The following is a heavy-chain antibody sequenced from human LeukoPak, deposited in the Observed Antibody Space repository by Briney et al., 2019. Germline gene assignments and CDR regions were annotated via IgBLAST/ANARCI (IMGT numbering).Heavy chain of an antibody. CDR2: IIPIFGTA. J-gene: IGHJ3*02. V-gene: IGHV1-69*13. CDR3: ARDTIAGADAFDI. D-gene: IGHD2-21*01. Sequence: GASVKVSCKASGGTFSSYAISWVRQAPGQGLEWMGGIIPIFGTANYAQKFQGRVTITADESTSTAYMELSSLRSEDTAVYYCARDTIAGADAFDIWGQGTMVTVSS. CDR1: GGTFSSYA.